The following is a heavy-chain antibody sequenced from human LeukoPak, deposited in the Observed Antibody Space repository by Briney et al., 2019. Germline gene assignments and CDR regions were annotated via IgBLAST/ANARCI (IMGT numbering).Heavy chain of an antibody. J-gene: IGHJ4*02. Sequence: ASVKVSCKASGYTFTGYYMHWVRQAPGQGLEWMGRINPNSGGTNYAQKFQGRVTMTRDTSISTAYMELSGLRSDDTAVYYCARDLSRGYSSSWFRYWGQGTLVTVSS. CDR3: ARDLSRGYSSSWFRY. CDR1: GYTFTGYY. V-gene: IGHV1-2*06. CDR2: INPNSGGT. D-gene: IGHD6-13*01.